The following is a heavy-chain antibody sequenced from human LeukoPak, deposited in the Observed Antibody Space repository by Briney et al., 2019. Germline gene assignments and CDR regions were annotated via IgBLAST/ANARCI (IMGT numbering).Heavy chain of an antibody. CDR2: INPNSGGT. Sequence: ASVKVSCKASAYTFTDYYIHWVRQAPGQGLEWMGWINPNSGGTNYAQKFQGRVTMTRDTSIGTAYMELSRLRSDDTAVYYCATETGTTSLGYWGQGTLVTVSS. CDR1: AYTFTDYY. V-gene: IGHV1-2*02. D-gene: IGHD1-1*01. CDR3: ATETGTTSLGY. J-gene: IGHJ4*02.